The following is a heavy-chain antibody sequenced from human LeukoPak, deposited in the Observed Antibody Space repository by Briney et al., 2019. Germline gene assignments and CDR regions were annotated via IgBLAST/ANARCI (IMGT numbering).Heavy chain of an antibody. V-gene: IGHV4-39*07. CDR2: IYYSGST. D-gene: IGHD4-23*01. CDR3: VGGFPHWFDP. J-gene: IGHJ5*02. CDR1: GGSISSSSYY. Sequence: SETLSLTCTVSGGSISSSSYYWGWIRQPPGKGLEWIGSIYYSGSTYYNPSLKSRVTISVDTSKNQFSLKLSSVTAADTAVYYAVGGFPHWFDPWGQGTLVTVSS.